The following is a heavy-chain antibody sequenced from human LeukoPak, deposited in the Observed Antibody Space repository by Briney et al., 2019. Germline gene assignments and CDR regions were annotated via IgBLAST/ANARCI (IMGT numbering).Heavy chain of an antibody. Sequence: GGSLRLSCAASGFTFSSYSMNWVRQAPGKGLEWVSYISSSNSTIYYADSVKGRFTISRDNSKNTLYLQMNSLRAEDTAVYYCAKNGFDYWGQGTLVTVSS. CDR3: AKNGFDY. J-gene: IGHJ4*02. V-gene: IGHV3-48*01. CDR2: ISSSNSTI. CDR1: GFTFSSYS.